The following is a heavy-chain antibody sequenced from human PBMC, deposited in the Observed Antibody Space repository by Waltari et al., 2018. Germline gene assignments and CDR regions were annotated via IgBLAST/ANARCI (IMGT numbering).Heavy chain of an antibody. D-gene: IGHD2-2*01. CDR2: INHRGST. V-gene: IGHV4-34*01. CDR1: GGSFSGYY. Sequence: QVQLQQWGAGLLKPSETLSLTCAVYGGSFSGYYWSWIRQPPGKGLEWIGEINHRGSTNYNPTLKSRVTISVDTSKNQFSLKLSSVTAADTAVYYCARGGVVVPTVGYYYYYYYMDVWGKGITVTVSS. CDR3: ARGGVVVPTVGYYYYYYYMDV. J-gene: IGHJ6*03.